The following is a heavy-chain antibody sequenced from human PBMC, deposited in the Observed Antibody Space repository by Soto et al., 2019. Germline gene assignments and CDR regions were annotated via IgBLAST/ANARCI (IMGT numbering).Heavy chain of an antibody. Sequence: GSLRLSCAASGFTFSSYAMTWFRQAPGKGLEWVSGISGSGATTSYADSVKGRFTVSRDNSKNTLYLQMNSLRVEDTAVYHCAKLRYFDWSAYNWFEYWGQGT. D-gene: IGHD3-9*01. V-gene: IGHV3-23*01. CDR1: GFTFSSYA. J-gene: IGHJ5*01. CDR2: ISGSGATT. CDR3: AKLRYFDWSAYNWFEY.